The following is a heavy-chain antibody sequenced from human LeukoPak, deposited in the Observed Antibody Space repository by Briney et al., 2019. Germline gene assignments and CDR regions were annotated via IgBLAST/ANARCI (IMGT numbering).Heavy chain of an antibody. J-gene: IGHJ4*02. CDR3: ARASYCSGGSCYSAN. D-gene: IGHD2-15*01. CDR2: INSNGGTT. V-gene: IGHV3-64*02. Sequence: SGGSLRLSCAASGFTFSTSAMHWVRQAPGKGLEYVSGINSNGGTTYYADSVTGRFTISRDNSKSTLYLQMGSLRAEDMAVYYCARASYCSGGSCYSANWGQGTLVTVSS. CDR1: GFTFSTSA.